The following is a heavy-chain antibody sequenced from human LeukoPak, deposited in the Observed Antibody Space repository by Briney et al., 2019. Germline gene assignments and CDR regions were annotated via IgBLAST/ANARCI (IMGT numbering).Heavy chain of an antibody. J-gene: IGHJ4*02. CDR2: IYPGDSDT. CDR3: ARHGGAVPAAIEFDY. CDR1: GYSLTSYW. Sequence: GESLKISCKGSGYSLTSYWIGWVRQMPGKGLEWMGIIYPGDSDTRYSPSFQGQVTISADKSISTAYLQWSSLKASDTAMYYCARHGGAVPAAIEFDYWGQGTLVTVSS. V-gene: IGHV5-51*01. D-gene: IGHD2-2*01.